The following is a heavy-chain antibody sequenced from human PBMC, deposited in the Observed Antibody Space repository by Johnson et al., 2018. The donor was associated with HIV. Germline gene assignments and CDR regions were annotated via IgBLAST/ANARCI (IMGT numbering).Heavy chain of an antibody. Sequence: VQLVESGGGVVQPGRSLRLSCAASGFTVSGDYMSWVRQAPGKGLEWVSLIYNDGTTYYADSVKGRFTISRDSSKNTLHLQMKSLRAEDTAVYYCARDHYYDSSGAFDIWGQGTMVTVSS. CDR1: GFTVSGDY. J-gene: IGHJ3*02. CDR3: ARDHYYDSSGAFDI. D-gene: IGHD3-22*01. CDR2: IYNDGTT. V-gene: IGHV3-66*01.